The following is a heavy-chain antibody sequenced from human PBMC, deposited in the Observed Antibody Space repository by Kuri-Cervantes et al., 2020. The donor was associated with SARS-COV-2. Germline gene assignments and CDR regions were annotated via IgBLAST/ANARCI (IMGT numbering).Heavy chain of an antibody. CDR3: ARSDYYYYMDV. CDR1: GFIFSDYY. Sequence: GGSLRLSCTASGFIFSDYYMTWIRQAPGKGLEWVSNIGPSGTTKYYADSVKGRFTISRDNSKNTLYLQMNSLRAEDTAVYYCARSDYYYYMDVWGKGTTVTVSS. V-gene: IGHV3-11*04. J-gene: IGHJ6*03. CDR2: IGPSGTTK.